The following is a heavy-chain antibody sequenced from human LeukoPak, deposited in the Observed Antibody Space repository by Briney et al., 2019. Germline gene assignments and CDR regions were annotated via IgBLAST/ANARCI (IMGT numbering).Heavy chain of an antibody. CDR2: IYYSGST. J-gene: IGHJ4*02. V-gene: IGHV4-61*01. D-gene: IGHD6-19*01. CDR1: GGSVSSGSYY. Sequence: SETLSLTCTVSGGSVSSGSYYWSWIRQPPGKGXXXXXYIYYSGSTNYNPSLKSRVTISVDTSKNQFSLKLSSVTAADTAVYYCARGREGGSGWYGTFDYWGQGTLVTVSS. CDR3: ARGREGGSGWYGTFDY.